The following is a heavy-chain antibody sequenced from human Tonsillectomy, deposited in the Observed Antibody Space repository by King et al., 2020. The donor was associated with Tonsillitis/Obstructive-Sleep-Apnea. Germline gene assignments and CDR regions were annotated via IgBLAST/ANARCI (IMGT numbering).Heavy chain of an antibody. J-gene: IGHJ3*02. D-gene: IGHD4-17*01. Sequence: VQLQESGPGLVKPSETLSLTCTVSCGSISSYYWSWIRKPPGKGVALIWYIYYSVSTNYKPSLKSRVTLSVETSKNQFSLKLSSVTAADTAVYYCARDNDYGDTGGGDAFDIWGQGTMVHVSS. CDR1: CGSISSYY. CDR2: IYYSVST. CDR3: ARDNDYGDTGGGDAFDI. V-gene: IGHV4-59*01.